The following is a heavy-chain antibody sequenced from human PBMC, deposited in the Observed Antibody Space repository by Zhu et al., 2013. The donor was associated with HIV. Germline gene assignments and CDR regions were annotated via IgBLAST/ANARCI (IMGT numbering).Heavy chain of an antibody. V-gene: IGHV1-69*01. D-gene: IGHD3-22*01. Sequence: QVQLVQSGAEVKKPGSSVKVSCKASGGTFGSYAISWVRQAPGQGLEWMGGIIPIFGTANYAQKFQGRVTITADESTSTAYMELSSLRSEDTAVYYCARAQSPHYYYDSSGDAFDIWGQGTMVTVSS. CDR2: IIPIFGTA. CDR3: ARAQSPHYYYDSSGDAFDI. CDR1: GGTFGSYA. J-gene: IGHJ3*02.